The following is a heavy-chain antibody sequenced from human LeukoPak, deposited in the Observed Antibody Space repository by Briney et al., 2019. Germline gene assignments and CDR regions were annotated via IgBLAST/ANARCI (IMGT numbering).Heavy chain of an antibody. CDR2: INHSGST. V-gene: IGHV4-34*01. D-gene: IGHD5-12*01. J-gene: IGHJ4*02. CDR3: ARGKWLRSSFDY. Sequence: SETLSLTCAVYGGFFSGYYWSWIRQPPGKGLEWIGEINHSGSTNYNPSLKSRVTISADTSKNQFSLKLSSVTAADTAVYYCARGKWLRSSFDYWGQGTLVTVSS. CDR1: GGFFSGYY.